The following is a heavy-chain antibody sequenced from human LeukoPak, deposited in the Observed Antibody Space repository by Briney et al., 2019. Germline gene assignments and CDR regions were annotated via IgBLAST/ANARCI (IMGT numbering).Heavy chain of an antibody. V-gene: IGHV3-21*01. Sequence: GGSLRLSCAASGFTFSSYSMNWVRQAPGKGLEWVSSISSSSSYIYYADSVKGRFTISRDNAKNSLYLQMNSLRAEDTAVYYCARAADYGDYIGYWGQGTLVTVSS. CDR1: GFTFSSYS. CDR3: ARAADYGDYIGY. J-gene: IGHJ4*02. D-gene: IGHD4-17*01. CDR2: ISSSSSYI.